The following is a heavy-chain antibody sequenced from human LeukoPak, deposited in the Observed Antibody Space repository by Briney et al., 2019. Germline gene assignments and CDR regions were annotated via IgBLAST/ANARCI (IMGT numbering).Heavy chain of an antibody. CDR2: ISGSGGST. J-gene: IGHJ4*02. CDR3: AKNDDFWSGYYLGYFDY. V-gene: IGHV3-23*01. Sequence: GGSLRLSCAASGFTFSSYAMSWVRQAPGKGLEWVSAISGSGGSTYYADSVKGRFTISRDNSKNTLYLQMNSLRAEDTAVYYCAKNDDFWSGYYLGYFDYWGQGTLVTASS. CDR1: GFTFSSYA. D-gene: IGHD3-3*01.